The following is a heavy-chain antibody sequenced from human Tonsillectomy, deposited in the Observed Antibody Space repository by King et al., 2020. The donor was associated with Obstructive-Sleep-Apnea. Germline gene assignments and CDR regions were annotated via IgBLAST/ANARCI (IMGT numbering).Heavy chain of an antibody. CDR3: AREGRDEMVDYYYGMDV. CDR1: GYTFTGYY. V-gene: IGHV1-2*05. J-gene: IGHJ6*02. D-gene: IGHD5-24*01. Sequence: QLVQSGAEVKKPGASVKVSCKASGYTFTGYYMHWVRQAPGQGLEWMGRINPSSGGTNYAQKFQGRVTMTRDTSISTAYMELSRLRSDDTVVYYCAREGRDEMVDYYYGMDVWGQGTTVTVSS. CDR2: INPSSGGT.